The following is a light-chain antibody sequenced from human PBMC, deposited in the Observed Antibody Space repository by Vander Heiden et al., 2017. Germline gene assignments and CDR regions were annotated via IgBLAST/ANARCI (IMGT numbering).Light chain of an antibody. Sequence: DISMTQSPSSLSASVGDRVTITGRASQSISSYLNWYQQKPGKAPKLLIYAASSWQSGVPAGFSGSGAGTDFTLTISSLQPEDFATYYCQQSFSTPFTFGPGTKVDIK. CDR2: AAS. CDR3: QQSFSTPFT. J-gene: IGKJ3*01. V-gene: IGKV1-39*01. CDR1: QSISSY.